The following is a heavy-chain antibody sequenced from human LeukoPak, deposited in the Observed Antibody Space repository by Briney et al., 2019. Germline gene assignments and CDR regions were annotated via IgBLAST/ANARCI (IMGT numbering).Heavy chain of an antibody. CDR3: AREAPYYYDSSGYYRYFDY. J-gene: IGHJ4*02. Sequence: GGSLRLSCAASGFTFSSYAMHWVRQAPGKGLEWVAVISYDGSNKYYADSVKGRFTISRDNSKNTLYLQMNSLRAEDTAVYYCAREAPYYYDSSGYYRYFDYWGQGTLVTVSS. V-gene: IGHV3-30-3*01. CDR2: ISYDGSNK. D-gene: IGHD3-22*01. CDR1: GFTFSSYA.